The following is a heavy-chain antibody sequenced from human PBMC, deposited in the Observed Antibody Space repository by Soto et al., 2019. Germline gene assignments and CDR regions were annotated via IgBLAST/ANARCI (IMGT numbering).Heavy chain of an antibody. CDR2: INHSGST. Sequence: PSETLSLTCAVYGGSFSGYDWSWIRQPPGKGLEWIGEINHSGSTNYNPSLKSRVTISADTSKNQFSLKLSSVTAADTAVYYCARDRYYYDSSGYYYPYYYYGMDVWGQGTTVTVSS. CDR3: ARDRYYYDSSGYYYPYYYYGMDV. CDR1: GGSFSGYD. D-gene: IGHD3-22*01. J-gene: IGHJ6*02. V-gene: IGHV4-34*01.